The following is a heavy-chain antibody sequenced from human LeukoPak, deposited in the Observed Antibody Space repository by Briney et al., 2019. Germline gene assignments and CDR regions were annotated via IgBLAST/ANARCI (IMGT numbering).Heavy chain of an antibody. V-gene: IGHV4-61*01. CDR3: ARDSMTDSSTFDY. Sequence: SETMSLTCTVSGGSVSSGSYYWSWIRQPPGKGLEWIGYIYDGGSPNYNPSLKSRVTISVVTSKNQFSLKLSSVTAADTAVYYCARDSMTDSSTFDYWGQGTLVTVSS. CDR2: IYDGGSP. J-gene: IGHJ4*02. CDR1: GGSVSSGSYY. D-gene: IGHD2/OR15-2a*01.